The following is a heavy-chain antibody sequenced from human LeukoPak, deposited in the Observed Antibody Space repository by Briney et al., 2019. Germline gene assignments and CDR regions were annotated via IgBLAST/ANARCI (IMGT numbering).Heavy chain of an antibody. D-gene: IGHD6-19*01. CDR1: GFTFTTYS. Sequence: GGSLRLSCAASGFTFTTYSMNWVRQAPGKGLEWISYISSRGGAIKYADSVKGRFAIYRDIAKHSWYLQMNSLRAEDTAIYYCARDGGWGMDVWGKGTTVTVSS. J-gene: IGHJ6*04. CDR2: ISSRGGAI. V-gene: IGHV3-48*01. CDR3: ARDGGWGMDV.